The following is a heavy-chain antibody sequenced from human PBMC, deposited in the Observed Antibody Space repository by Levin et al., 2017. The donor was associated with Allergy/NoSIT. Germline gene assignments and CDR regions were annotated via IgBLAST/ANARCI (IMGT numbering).Heavy chain of an antibody. CDR2: VSYDGGAT. CDR1: GFIFNDTG. V-gene: IGHV3-30*18. CDR3: AKVAGGDEPQGGGGWFDP. Sequence: GGSLRLSCTASGFIFNDTGLHWVRQAPGRGLEWVAVVSYDGGATYYADFVKGRFTISRDNSRNTVYLQMNSLRPEDAAVYYCAKVAGGDEPQGGGGWFDPWGQGTLVTVSA. J-gene: IGHJ5*01. D-gene: IGHD5-12*01.